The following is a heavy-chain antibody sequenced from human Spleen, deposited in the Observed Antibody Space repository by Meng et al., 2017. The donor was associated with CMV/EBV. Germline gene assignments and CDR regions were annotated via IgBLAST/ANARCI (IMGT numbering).Heavy chain of an antibody. J-gene: IGHJ5*02. V-gene: IGHV4-38-2*02. CDR1: GSSINSISSGYY. CDR3: ARAPNSSSDL. Sequence: GSLRLSCTVSGSSINSISSGYYWGWIRQPPGKGLDWIGSIYHTGSTYYNPSLKSRVTISADTSKNQFSLKLSSVTAADTAMYYCARAPNSSSDLWGQGTLVTVSS. CDR2: IYHTGST.